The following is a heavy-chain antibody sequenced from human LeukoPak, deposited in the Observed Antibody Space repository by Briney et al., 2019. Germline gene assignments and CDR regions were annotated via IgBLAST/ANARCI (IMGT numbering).Heavy chain of an antibody. D-gene: IGHD4-11*01. J-gene: IGHJ4*02. Sequence: GGSLRLSCAASGFTVSTNFLSWVRQAPGKGLEWVSIIYSDGTTHYADSVRGRFDISRDTFRNTVFLQMNSLRVEDTAVYYCARALTITTNFDCWGQGTLVTVSS. CDR2: IYSDGTT. CDR3: ARALTITTNFDC. CDR1: GFTVSTNF. V-gene: IGHV3-53*01.